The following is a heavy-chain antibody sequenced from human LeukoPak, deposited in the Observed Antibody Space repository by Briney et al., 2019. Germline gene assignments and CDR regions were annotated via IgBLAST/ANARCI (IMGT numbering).Heavy chain of an antibody. V-gene: IGHV3-23*01. D-gene: IGHD1-7*01. Sequence: GASLGLSCAASGFTFSSYAMSWVRRAPGKGLEWVSAISGSGGSTYYADSVKGRFTISRDNSKNTLYLQMNSLRAEDTAVYYCAKSNWNYEFDYWGQGTLVTVSS. CDR1: GFTFSSYA. CDR2: ISGSGGST. J-gene: IGHJ4*02. CDR3: AKSNWNYEFDY.